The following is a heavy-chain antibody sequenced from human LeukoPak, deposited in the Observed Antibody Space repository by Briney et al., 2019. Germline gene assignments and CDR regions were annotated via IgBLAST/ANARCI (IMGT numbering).Heavy chain of an antibody. Sequence: GRSLRLSGAASGFTFSSYGMHWVRQAPGKGLEWVAVIWYDGSNKYYADSVKGRFTISRDNSKNTLYLQMNSLRAEDTAVYYCAKDTEYDFWSGYYTPAFDYWGQGTLVTVSS. CDR3: AKDTEYDFWSGYYTPAFDY. V-gene: IGHV3-33*06. CDR2: IWYDGSNK. D-gene: IGHD3-3*01. CDR1: GFTFSSYG. J-gene: IGHJ4*02.